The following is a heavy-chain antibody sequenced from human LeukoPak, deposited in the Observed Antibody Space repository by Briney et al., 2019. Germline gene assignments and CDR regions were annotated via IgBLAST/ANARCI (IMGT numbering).Heavy chain of an antibody. D-gene: IGHD6-19*01. CDR2: IKQDGSEK. V-gene: IGHV3-7*01. Sequence: GGSLRLSCSASGFTFSSYWMSWVRQAPGKRLEWVANIKQDGSEKYYVDSLKGRFTISRDNAKNSLYLQMNSLRAEDTAVYYCASPRSSGWYGDDAFDIWGQGTMVTVSS. CDR1: GFTFSSYW. CDR3: ASPRSSGWYGDDAFDI. J-gene: IGHJ3*02.